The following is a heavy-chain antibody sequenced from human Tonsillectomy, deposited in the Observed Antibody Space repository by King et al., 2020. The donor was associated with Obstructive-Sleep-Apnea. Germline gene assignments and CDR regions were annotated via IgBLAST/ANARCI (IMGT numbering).Heavy chain of an antibody. CDR2: ISRSSSYV. CDR1: GFTFSSYS. J-gene: IGHJ2*01. CDR3: ARGGLWGGGIDWYFDL. Sequence: VQLVESGGGLVKPGGSLRFSCAASGFTFSSYSMHWVRQAPGKGLEWVSSISRSSSYVYYADSVKGRFTISRDNAKNSLYLQMNSLRAEDTAVYYCARGGLWGGGIDWYFDLWGRGTLVTVSS. V-gene: IGHV3-21*01. D-gene: IGHD2-21*01.